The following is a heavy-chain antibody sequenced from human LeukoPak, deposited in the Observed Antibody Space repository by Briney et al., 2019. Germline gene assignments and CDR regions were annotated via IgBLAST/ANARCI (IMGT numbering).Heavy chain of an antibody. Sequence: GGSLRLSCAASGFTFSSYAMSWVRQAPGRGLEWISAVSGSGTATYYAASVDGRFTISRDNSKNTVYLQMDYLRAEDTALYYCAKELLPRQLPDYWGQGTLVTVSS. V-gene: IGHV3-23*01. J-gene: IGHJ4*02. CDR2: VSGSGTAT. CDR3: AKELLPRQLPDY. D-gene: IGHD1-1*01. CDR1: GFTFSSYA.